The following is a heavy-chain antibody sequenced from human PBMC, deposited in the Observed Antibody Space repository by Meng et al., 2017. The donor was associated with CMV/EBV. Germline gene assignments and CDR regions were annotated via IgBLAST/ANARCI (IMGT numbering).Heavy chain of an antibody. D-gene: IGHD3-10*01. Sequence: GSLRLSCTVSGGSINTYYWNWIRQPPGKGLEWIGYVYYNGSTNYSPSLKSRVTISVDTSKNQFSLKLSSVTAADTAVYFCARDSTSRGFYYYGMNVLGQGTTVTVSS. V-gene: IGHV4-59*01. CDR1: GGSINTYY. CDR2: VYYNGST. J-gene: IGHJ6*02. CDR3: ARDSTSRGFYYYGMNV.